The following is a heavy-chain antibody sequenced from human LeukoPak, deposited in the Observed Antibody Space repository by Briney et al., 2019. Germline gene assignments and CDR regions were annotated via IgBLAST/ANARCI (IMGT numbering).Heavy chain of an antibody. D-gene: IGHD6-13*01. CDR1: GFTFSSYE. CDR2: ISSSGSTI. Sequence: GGSLRLSCAASGFTFSSYEMNWVRQAPGKGLEWVSYISSSGSTIYHADSVKGRFTISRDNAKNSLYLQMNSLRAEDTAVYYCARLGSWYANWFDPWGQGTLVTVSS. V-gene: IGHV3-48*03. J-gene: IGHJ5*02. CDR3: ARLGSWYANWFDP.